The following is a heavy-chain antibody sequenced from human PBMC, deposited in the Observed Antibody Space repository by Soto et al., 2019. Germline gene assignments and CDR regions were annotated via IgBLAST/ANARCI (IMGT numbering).Heavy chain of an antibody. V-gene: IGHV4-34*01. D-gene: IGHD3-10*01. J-gene: IGHJ4*02. CDR2: INHSGST. CDR3: ARATSRVRGVPLDY. Sequence: QVQLQQWGAGLLKPSETLSLTCAVYGGSFSGYYWSWIRQPPGKGLEWIGEINHSGSTNYNPSLRSRVTISVDTSKNQFSLKLSSVTAADTAVYYCARATSRVRGVPLDYWGQGTLVTVSS. CDR1: GGSFSGYY.